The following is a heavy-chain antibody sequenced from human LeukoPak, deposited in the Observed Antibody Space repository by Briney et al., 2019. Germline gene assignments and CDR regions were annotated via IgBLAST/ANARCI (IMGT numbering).Heavy chain of an antibody. J-gene: IGHJ4*02. CDR1: GGSFSGYY. Sequence: SETLSLTCAVYGGSFSGYYWSWIRQPPGKELEWIGEINHSGSTNYNPSLKSRVTISVDTSKNQFSLKLSSVTAADTAVYYCAGHHPRNTVDFWGQGTLVTVSS. CDR2: INHSGST. D-gene: IGHD2/OR15-2a*01. CDR3: AGHHPRNTVDF. V-gene: IGHV4-34*01.